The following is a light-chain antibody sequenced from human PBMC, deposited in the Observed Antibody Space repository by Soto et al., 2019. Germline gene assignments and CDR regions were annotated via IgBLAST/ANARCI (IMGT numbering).Light chain of an antibody. CDR1: QSIGSN. CDR2: AAS. J-gene: IGKJ1*01. V-gene: IGKV1-39*01. Sequence: DLRMTQSPSSLSASVRDRVTITCRASQSIGSNLNWYQQSPGRAPKLLVFAASSKSRGVPLRFDARGSGTDFSRTINSLQPEDVATYYCQQPHTFPWTFGQGTKVDVK. CDR3: QQPHTFPWT.